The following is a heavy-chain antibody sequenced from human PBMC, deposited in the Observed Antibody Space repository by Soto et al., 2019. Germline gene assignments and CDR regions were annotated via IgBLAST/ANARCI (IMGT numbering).Heavy chain of an antibody. V-gene: IGHV1-46*01. J-gene: IGHJ6*02. CDR3: ARDRITMVRGVIIYYYYGMDV. CDR1: GYTFTSYY. Sequence: GASVKVPCKASGYTFTSYYMHWVRQAPGQGLEWMGIINPSGGSTSYAQKFQGRVTMTRDTSTSTVYMELSSLRSEDTAVYYCARDRITMVRGVIIYYYYGMDVWGQGTTVTVSS. D-gene: IGHD3-10*01. CDR2: INPSGGST.